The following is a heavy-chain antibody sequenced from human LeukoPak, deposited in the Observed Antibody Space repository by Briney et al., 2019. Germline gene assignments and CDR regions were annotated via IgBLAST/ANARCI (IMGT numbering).Heavy chain of an antibody. CDR3: ARDYSSSWHYYYYYYMDV. CDR2: ISAYNGNT. Sequence: ASVKVSCKASGYTFTSYGISWVRQAPGQGLEWMGWISAYNGNTNYAQKLQGRVTMTTDTSTSTAYMELRSLRSDDTAVYYCARDYSSSWHYYYYYYMDVWGKGTTVTISS. D-gene: IGHD6-13*01. CDR1: GYTFTSYG. J-gene: IGHJ6*03. V-gene: IGHV1-18*01.